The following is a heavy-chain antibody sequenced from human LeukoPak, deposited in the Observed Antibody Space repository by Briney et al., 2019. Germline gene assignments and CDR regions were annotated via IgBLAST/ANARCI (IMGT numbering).Heavy chain of an antibody. V-gene: IGHV3-7*01. CDR3: ARWNDGEYAIPLFYYYYYMDV. CDR2: IKQDGSEK. CDR1: GFTFSSYW. D-gene: IGHD2-8*01. J-gene: IGHJ6*03. Sequence: GGSLRLSCAASGFTFSSYWMSWVRQAPGKGLEWVANIKQDGSEKYYVDSVKGRFTISRDNAKNSLYLQMNSLRAEDTAVYYCARWNDGEYAIPLFYYYYYMDVWGKGTTVTVSS.